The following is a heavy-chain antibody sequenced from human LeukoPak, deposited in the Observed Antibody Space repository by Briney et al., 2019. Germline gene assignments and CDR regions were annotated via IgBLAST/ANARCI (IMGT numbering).Heavy chain of an antibody. CDR1: GFTFSRYE. Sequence: GGSLRLSCAASGFTFSRYEMSWIRQAPGKGLEWISYISPSGTTMYYVDSVKGRFIISRDNAKDSLYLQMNSLRVEDTAVYYCARDPRGPDYWGQGTLVTVSS. V-gene: IGHV3-48*03. J-gene: IGHJ4*02. CDR2: ISPSGTTM. CDR3: ARDPRGPDY.